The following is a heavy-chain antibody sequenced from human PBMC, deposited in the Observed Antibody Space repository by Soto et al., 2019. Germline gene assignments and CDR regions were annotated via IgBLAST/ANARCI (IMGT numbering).Heavy chain of an antibody. CDR2: INSVNDHT. D-gene: IGHD1-7*01. J-gene: IGHJ4*02. CDR1: GYSFSTHA. Sequence: ASVKLSCKASGYSFSTHAMHWVRQAPGQGLEWVGWINSVNDHTIYSEKFQGRVTITSDTSATTAYMELSSLTSEDTAIYYCARNILGGTTDYWGQGTLVTVSS. V-gene: IGHV1-3*01. CDR3: ARNILGGTTDY.